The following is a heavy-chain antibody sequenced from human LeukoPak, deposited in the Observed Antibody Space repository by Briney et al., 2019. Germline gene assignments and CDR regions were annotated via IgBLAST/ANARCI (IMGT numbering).Heavy chain of an antibody. J-gene: IGHJ4*02. D-gene: IGHD5-12*01. Sequence: GGSLRLSCAASGFTFSSYSMNWVRQAPGKGLEWVSSISSSSSYIYYADSVQGRFTISRDNAKNTLYLQMNSLRAEDTAVYYCTRDWRNLGYDYWGQGTLATVSS. CDR3: TRDWRNLGYDY. CDR2: ISSSSSYI. V-gene: IGHV3-21*01. CDR1: GFTFSSYS.